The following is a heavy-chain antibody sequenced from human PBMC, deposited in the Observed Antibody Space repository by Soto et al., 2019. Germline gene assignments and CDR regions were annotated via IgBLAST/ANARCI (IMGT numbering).Heavy chain of an antibody. V-gene: IGHV1-69*02. CDR1: GGTFSSYT. J-gene: IGHJ4*02. CDR3: ARVGVTTVTGS. Sequence: QVQLVQSGAEVKKPGSSVKVSCTASGGTFSSYTISWVRQAPGQGLEWMGRIIPILGIANYAQKFQGRVTITADKSTSTAYIELSSLRSEDTAVYYCARVGVTTVTGSWGQGTLVTVSS. CDR2: IIPILGIA. D-gene: IGHD4-4*01.